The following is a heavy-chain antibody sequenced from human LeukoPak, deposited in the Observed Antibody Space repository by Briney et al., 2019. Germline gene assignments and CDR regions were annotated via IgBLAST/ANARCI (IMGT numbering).Heavy chain of an antibody. CDR1: GYSFTSYW. Sequence: GESLKITCKGYGYSFTSYWITWVRQMPGKNLEWMGRIDPSDSYTNYSPSFQGHVTISADKSISTAYLQWRSLMASDTAMYYCARHGRGGGSYYHFDYWGQGTLVTVSS. V-gene: IGHV5-10-1*01. CDR3: ARHGRGGGSYYHFDY. D-gene: IGHD1-26*01. J-gene: IGHJ4*02. CDR2: IDPSDSYT.